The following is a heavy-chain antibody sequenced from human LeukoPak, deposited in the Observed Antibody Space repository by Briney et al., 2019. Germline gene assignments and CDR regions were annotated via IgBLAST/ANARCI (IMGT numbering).Heavy chain of an antibody. Sequence: GGSLRLSCAASGFTFSSYWMSWVRQAPGKGLEWVANIKQDGSEKYYVDSVKGRFTISRDDSRNTLYLQMNSLRVEDTAIYYCARGARGSGWRVFDIWGQGTMVTVSS. D-gene: IGHD6-19*01. V-gene: IGHV3-7*01. CDR1: GFTFSSYW. CDR3: ARGARGSGWRVFDI. CDR2: IKQDGSEK. J-gene: IGHJ3*02.